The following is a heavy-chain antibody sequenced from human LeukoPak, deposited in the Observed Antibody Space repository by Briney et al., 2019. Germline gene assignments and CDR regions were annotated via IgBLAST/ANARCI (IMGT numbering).Heavy chain of an antibody. CDR2: INPNSGGT. CDR1: RYTFTGYY. J-gene: IGHJ4*02. V-gene: IGHV1-2*02. Sequence: ASVKVSCKASRYTFTGYYMHWVRQAPGQGLEWMGWINPNSGGTNYAQKFQGRVTMTRDTSISTAHMELSSLRSDDTAVYYCARYKQLVDYWGQGTLVTVSS. D-gene: IGHD6-13*01. CDR3: ARYKQLVDY.